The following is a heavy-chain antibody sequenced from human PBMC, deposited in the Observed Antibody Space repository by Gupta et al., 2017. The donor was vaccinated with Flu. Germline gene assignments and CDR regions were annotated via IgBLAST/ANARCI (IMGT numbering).Heavy chain of an antibody. CDR2: ISARSEIA. D-gene: IGHD2-8*01. J-gene: IGHJ4*02. CDR1: GFSFSIHP. Sequence: DVQLVESGGGFVQPGGSLRLSCVASGFSFSIHPMNWVRQAPGKGPEWVSYISARSEIANYANSVEGRFTVSRDNARNTVYLQMHSLRDEDTAVYYCAREQVSPDMVLTTSFDSWGQGTLVTVSS. V-gene: IGHV3-48*02. CDR3: AREQVSPDMVLTTSFDS.